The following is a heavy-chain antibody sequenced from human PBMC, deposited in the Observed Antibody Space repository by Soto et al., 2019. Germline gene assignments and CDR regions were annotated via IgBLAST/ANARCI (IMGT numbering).Heavy chain of an antibody. CDR3: ARDFMITFGGVIDSGPYYYYYYMDV. J-gene: IGHJ6*03. CDR1: GYTFTSYA. D-gene: IGHD3-16*02. CDR2: INAGNGNT. Sequence: ASVKVSCKASGYTFTSYAMHWVRQAPGQRLEWMGWINAGNGNTKYSQKFQGRVTITRDTSASTAYMELSSLRSEDTAVYYCARDFMITFGGVIDSGPYYYYYYMDVWGKGTTVTVS. V-gene: IGHV1-3*01.